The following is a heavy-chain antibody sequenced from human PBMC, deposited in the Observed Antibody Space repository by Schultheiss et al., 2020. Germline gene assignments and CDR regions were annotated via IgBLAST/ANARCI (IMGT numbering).Heavy chain of an antibody. CDR2: IWYDGSNK. J-gene: IGHJ4*02. CDR3: AKDLRDKQHSYFDY. D-gene: IGHD6-13*01. CDR1: GFTVSSNY. V-gene: IGHV3-30*02. Sequence: GGSLRLSCAASGFTVSSNYMSWVRQAPGKGLEWVAVIWYDGSNKYYADSVKGRFTISRDNSKNTLYLQMNSLRAEDTAVYYCAKDLRDKQHSYFDYWGQGTLVTVSS.